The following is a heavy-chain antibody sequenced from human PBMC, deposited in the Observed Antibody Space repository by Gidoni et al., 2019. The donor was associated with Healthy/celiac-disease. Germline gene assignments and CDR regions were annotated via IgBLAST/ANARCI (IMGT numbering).Heavy chain of an antibody. CDR2: IYPGNSDT. CDR1: GYSFTSYW. Sequence: EVQLVQSGAEVKKPGESLTISCMGSGYSFTSYWIGWVRQMPGKGLEWMGSIYPGNSDTRCSPSVQGQVTISAEKSISTAYLQWSRLKASDTAMYYCARGLGRGYFDYWGQGTLVTVSS. CDR3: ARGLGRGYFDY. V-gene: IGHV5-51*01. J-gene: IGHJ4*02. D-gene: IGHD3-10*01.